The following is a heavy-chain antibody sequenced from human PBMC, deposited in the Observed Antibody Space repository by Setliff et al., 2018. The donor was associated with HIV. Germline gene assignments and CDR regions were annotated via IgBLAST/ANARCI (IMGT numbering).Heavy chain of an antibody. CDR3: ARDLPELTGRSFDP. CDR1: GGSISGYF. CDR2: ICTSGST. Sequence: SETLSLTCNVSGGSISGYFWTWIRQPAGKGLEWIGRICTSGSTNYNPSLKSRLSMSIDTSKNHFSLRLTSVTAADTAVYYCARDLPELTGRSFDPWGQGIQVTVSS. D-gene: IGHD7-27*01. V-gene: IGHV4-4*07. J-gene: IGHJ5*02.